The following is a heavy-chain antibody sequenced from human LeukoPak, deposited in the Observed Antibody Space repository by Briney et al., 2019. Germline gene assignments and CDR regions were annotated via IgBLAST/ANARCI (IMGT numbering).Heavy chain of an antibody. D-gene: IGHD3-10*01. CDR2: INHSGST. V-gene: IGHV4-34*01. CDR3: ASHGNEPRVRGVISRPFDY. CDR1: GGSFSGYY. Sequence: PSETLSLTCAVYGGSFSGYYWSWIRQPPGKGLEWIGEINHSGSTNYNPSLKSRVTISVDTSKNQFSLKLSSVTAADTAVYYCASHGNEPRVRGVISRPFDYWGQGTLVTVSS. J-gene: IGHJ4*02.